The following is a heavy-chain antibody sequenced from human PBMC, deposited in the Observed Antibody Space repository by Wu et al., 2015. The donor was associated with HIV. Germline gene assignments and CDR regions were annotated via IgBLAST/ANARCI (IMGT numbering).Heavy chain of an antibody. V-gene: IGHV1-2*02. Sequence: VQLLQSGAEVKKPGASVMVSCKASGYTFTDYYMHWVRQAPGQGLEWMGWINHNSGGTNYAQKFQGRVTMTRDTSISTAYMEVSSLISDDTAVYYCAFDPGLLDTLDYWGQGTLVTVSS. CDR2: INHNSGGT. J-gene: IGHJ4*02. CDR1: GYTFTDYY. D-gene: IGHD1-26*01. CDR3: AFDPGLLDTLDY.